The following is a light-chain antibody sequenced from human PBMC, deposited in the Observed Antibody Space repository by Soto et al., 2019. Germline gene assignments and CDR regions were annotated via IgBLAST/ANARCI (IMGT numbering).Light chain of an antibody. CDR2: EVT. CDR3: SSYTSSSTRV. CDR1: SSDIGGYNY. V-gene: IGLV2-14*01. J-gene: IGLJ3*02. Sequence: QSALTQPASVSGSPGQSVTISCTGTSSDIGGYNYVCWYQQHPGKAPKLMIYEVTHRPSGVSNRFSGSNSGNTASLTISGLQAEDEADYYCSSYTSSSTRVFGGGTKVTVL.